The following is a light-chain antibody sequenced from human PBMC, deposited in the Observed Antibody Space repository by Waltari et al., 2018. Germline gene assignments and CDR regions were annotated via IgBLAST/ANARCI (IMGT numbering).Light chain of an antibody. CDR3: QHYLRLPVT. CDR2: GAS. V-gene: IGKV3-20*01. CDR1: QSVSRA. J-gene: IGKJ1*01. Sequence: EIVLTQSPGTLSLSLGERATVSCRTSQSVSRALAWYQQKPGQAPRLLIYGASTSATGIPDRFSGSCSGTDFSLTISRLEPDDFAVYYCQHYLRLPVTFGQGTTVEI.